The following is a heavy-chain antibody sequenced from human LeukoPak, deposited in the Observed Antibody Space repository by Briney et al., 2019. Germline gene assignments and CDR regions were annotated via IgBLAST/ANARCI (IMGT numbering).Heavy chain of an antibody. CDR2: ISYSGST. CDR1: GGSISGYY. J-gene: IGHJ4*02. CDR3: ARGGDGYFDY. V-gene: IGHV4-59*01. D-gene: IGHD5-24*01. Sequence: SETLSLTCTVSGGSISGYYWSWIRQPPGKRLEWIGYISYSGSTNYNPSLKSRVTISVDTSKNQSSLKLSSVTAADTAVYYCARGGDGYFDYWGQGTLVTVSS.